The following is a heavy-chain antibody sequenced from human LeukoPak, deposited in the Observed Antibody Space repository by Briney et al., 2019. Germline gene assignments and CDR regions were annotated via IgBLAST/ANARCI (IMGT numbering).Heavy chain of an antibody. CDR1: GYTFTSYG. CDR2: ISAYNGNT. Sequence: ASVKVSCKASGYTFTSYGISWVRQAPGQGHEWIGLISAYNGNTNYAQKLQGRVTMTTDTSTSTAYMELRSLRSDDTAVYYCARDAYDYVWGSYRHLDYWGQGTLVTVSS. CDR3: ARDAYDYVWGSYRHLDY. J-gene: IGHJ4*02. V-gene: IGHV1-18*01. D-gene: IGHD3-16*02.